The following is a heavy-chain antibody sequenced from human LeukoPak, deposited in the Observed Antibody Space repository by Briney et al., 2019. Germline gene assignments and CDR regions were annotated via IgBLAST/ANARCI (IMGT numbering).Heavy chain of an antibody. CDR3: AGAPDIVVVVAATPGYYYYYGMDV. Sequence: GASVKVSCKASGGTFSSYAISWVRQAPGQGLEWMGGIIPIFGTANYAQKFQGRVTITADESTSTAYMELSSLRSEDTAVYYCAGAPDIVVVVAATPGYYYYYGMDVWGQGTTVTVSS. CDR1: GGTFSSYA. CDR2: IIPIFGTA. V-gene: IGHV1-69*13. D-gene: IGHD2-15*01. J-gene: IGHJ6*02.